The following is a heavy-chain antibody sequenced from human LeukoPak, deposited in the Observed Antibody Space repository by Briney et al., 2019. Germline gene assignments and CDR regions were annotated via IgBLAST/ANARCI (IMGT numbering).Heavy chain of an antibody. CDR3: ARLTYYYDSSGQSGPFDY. Sequence: GEPLKISCKVSGSPLTSYWSGGVRQLPGKGLEGMGIIYPGDSDTRYSPSFQGQVTISADKSISTAYLQWSSLKASDTAMYYCARLTYYYDSSGQSGPFDYWGQGTLVTVSS. CDR2: IYPGDSDT. V-gene: IGHV5-51*01. CDR1: GSPLTSYW. J-gene: IGHJ4*02. D-gene: IGHD3-22*01.